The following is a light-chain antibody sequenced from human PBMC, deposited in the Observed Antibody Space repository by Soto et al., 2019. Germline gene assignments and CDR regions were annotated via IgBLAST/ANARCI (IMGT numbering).Light chain of an antibody. CDR2: DDR. CDR1: NIGTKS. Sequence: SYELTQPPSVSVAPGQTARITCGGNNIGTKSVHWYQQKPGQAPVLVVYDDRDRPSGTPERFSGSNSGNTATLTISRVEAGDEADFYCQVGERAVVFGGGTKLTVL. J-gene: IGLJ3*02. CDR3: QVGERAVV. V-gene: IGLV3-21*02.